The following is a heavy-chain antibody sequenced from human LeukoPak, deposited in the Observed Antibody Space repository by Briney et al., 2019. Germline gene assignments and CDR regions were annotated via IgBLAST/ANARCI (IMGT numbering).Heavy chain of an antibody. J-gene: IGHJ6*02. D-gene: IGHD3-10*01. CDR1: GGSFSGYY. V-gene: IGHV4-59*08. CDR2: IYYSGST. Sequence: SETLSLTCGVYGGSFSGYYWSWIRQPPGKGLEWIGYIYYSGSTNYNSSLKSRVTISVDTSKNQFSLKLSSVTAADTAVYYCARFTKLGSYSYYIMDVWGQGTTVTVSS. CDR3: ARFTKLGSYSYYIMDV.